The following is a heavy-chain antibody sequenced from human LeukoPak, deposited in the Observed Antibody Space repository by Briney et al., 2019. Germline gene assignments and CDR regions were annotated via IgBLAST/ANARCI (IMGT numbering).Heavy chain of an antibody. CDR2: ISSSGGST. V-gene: IGHV3-23*01. CDR1: GFTLSNYA. Sequence: GGSLRLSCAASGFTLSNYAMSWVRQAPGKGLQWASGISSSGGSTYQVDSVKGRFTISRDNSKNTLYLQMNSLRAEDTAVYYCARSLSSRFSGPRRPYYFDYWGQGTLVTVSS. J-gene: IGHJ4*02. CDR3: ARSLSSRFSGPRRPYYFDY. D-gene: IGHD3-16*02.